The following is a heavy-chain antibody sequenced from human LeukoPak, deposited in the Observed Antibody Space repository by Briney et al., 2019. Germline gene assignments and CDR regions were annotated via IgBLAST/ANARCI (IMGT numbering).Heavy chain of an antibody. CDR2: IIYSGST. CDR3: ARGIYCSSTSCYSYFDY. V-gene: IGHV4-59*01. J-gene: IGHJ4*02. Sequence: PSETLSLTCTVSGGSISSYYWSWIRQPPGKGLEWIGYIIYSGSTNYNPSLKSRVTISLDTSKNQFSLKLSSVTAADTAVYYCARGIYCSSTSCYSYFDYWGQGILVTGSS. D-gene: IGHD2-2*01. CDR1: GGSISSYY.